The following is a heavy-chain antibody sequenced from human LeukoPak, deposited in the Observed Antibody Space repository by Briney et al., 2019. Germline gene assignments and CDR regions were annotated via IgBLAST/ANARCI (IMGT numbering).Heavy chain of an antibody. D-gene: IGHD3-10*01. CDR2: INPNSGGT. V-gene: IGHV1-2*02. Sequence: GASVKVSCKASGYTFTCYYMHWVRQAPGQGLEWMGWINPNSGGTNYAQKFQGRVTMTRDTYISTAYMELSRLRSEDTAVYDCARETRDGSGSYLLWGQGTLVTVSS. CDR1: GYTFTCYY. J-gene: IGHJ4*02. CDR3: ARETRDGSGSYLL.